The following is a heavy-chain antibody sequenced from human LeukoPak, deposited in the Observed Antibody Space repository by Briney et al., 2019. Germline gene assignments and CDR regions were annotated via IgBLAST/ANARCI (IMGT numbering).Heavy chain of an antibody. V-gene: IGHV4-34*01. CDR2: INHSGST. J-gene: IGHJ4*02. Sequence: SETLSLTCAVYGGSFSGYYWSWIRQPPGKGLEWIGEINHSGSTNYSPSLKSRVTISVDTSKNQFSLKLSSVTAADTAVYYCARGRAAAGTDYWGQGTLVTVSS. D-gene: IGHD6-13*01. CDR3: ARGRAAAGTDY. CDR1: GGSFSGYY.